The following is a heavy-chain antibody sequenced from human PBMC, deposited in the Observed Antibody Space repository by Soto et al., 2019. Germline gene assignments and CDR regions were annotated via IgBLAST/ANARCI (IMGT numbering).Heavy chain of an antibody. J-gene: IGHJ6*02. CDR1: GGTFSSYA. D-gene: IGHD3-16*01. V-gene: IGHV1-69*01. CDR3: ARDYLRGTTFSYYYGMDV. Sequence: QVQLVQSGAEVKKPGSSVKVSCEASGGTFSSYAISWVRQAPGQGLEWMGGIIPIFGTANYAQKFQGRVTITADESTSTAYMELSSLRSEDTAVYYCARDYLRGTTFSYYYGMDVWGQGTTVTVSS. CDR2: IIPIFGTA.